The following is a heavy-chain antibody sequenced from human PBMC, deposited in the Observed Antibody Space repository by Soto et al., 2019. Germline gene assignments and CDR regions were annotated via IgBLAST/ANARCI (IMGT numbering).Heavy chain of an antibody. J-gene: IGHJ5*02. Sequence: SETLSLTCTVAGGSLNGYYWTWIRQSPGKGLEWIGDVSSTGSTNYNPSLKSRLTMSLDTSTNEVSLSLTSVTAADAAVYFCARFSPPRKSYDSNPGWFDPWGQGIMVTVS. D-gene: IGHD3-22*01. CDR2: VSSTGST. CDR3: ARFSPPRKSYDSNPGWFDP. CDR1: GGSLNGYY. V-gene: IGHV4-59*01.